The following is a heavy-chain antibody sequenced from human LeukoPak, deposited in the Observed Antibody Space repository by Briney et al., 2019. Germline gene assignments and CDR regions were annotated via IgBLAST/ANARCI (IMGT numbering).Heavy chain of an antibody. CDR2: ISSSSSYI. CDR3: ARDNRVTMVRGVPVV. Sequence: GGSLRLSCAASGFTFSSYSMNWVRQAPGKGLEWVSPISSSSSYIYYADSVKGRFTISRDNAKNSLYPQMNSLRAEDTAVYYCARDNRVTMVRGVPVVWGKGTTVTVSS. J-gene: IGHJ6*04. D-gene: IGHD3-10*01. V-gene: IGHV3-21*01. CDR1: GFTFSSYS.